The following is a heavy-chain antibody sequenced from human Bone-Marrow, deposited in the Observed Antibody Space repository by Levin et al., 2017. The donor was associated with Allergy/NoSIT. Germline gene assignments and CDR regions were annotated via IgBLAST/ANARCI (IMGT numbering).Heavy chain of an antibody. Sequence: SETLSLTCTVSGGSISSGGYYWSWIRQHPGKGLEWIGYIYYSGSTYYNPSLKSRVTISVDTSKNQFSLKLSSVTAADTAVYYCAGDVQGWGAYYYDSSSIDYWGQGTLVTVSS. CDR3: AGDVQGWGAYYYDSSSIDY. CDR2: IYYSGST. V-gene: IGHV4-31*03. J-gene: IGHJ4*02. D-gene: IGHD3-22*01. CDR1: GGSISSGGYY.